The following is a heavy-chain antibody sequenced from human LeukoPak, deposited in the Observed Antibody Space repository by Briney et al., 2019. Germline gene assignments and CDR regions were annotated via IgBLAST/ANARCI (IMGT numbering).Heavy chain of an antibody. J-gene: IGHJ5*02. CDR1: GVSISSYY. CDR3: ARVLVTDTGYSTSNWFDP. Sequence: SETLSLTCTVAGVSISSYYWSWIRQPPGKGLEWIGYIFYSGSTNYNPSLKSRVTISVDTSKKQVSLKLSSVTAADTAVYYCARVLVTDTGYSTSNWFDPWGQGTLVTVSS. CDR2: IFYSGST. D-gene: IGHD6-13*01. V-gene: IGHV4-59*01.